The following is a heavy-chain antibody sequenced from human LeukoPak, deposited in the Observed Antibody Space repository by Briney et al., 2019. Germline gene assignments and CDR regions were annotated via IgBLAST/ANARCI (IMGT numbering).Heavy chain of an antibody. CDR2: INPNSGGT. Sequence: SVKVSCKASGYTFTGYYMHWVRQAPGQGLEWMGWINPNSGGTNYAQKFHGRVTMTRDTSTSTTYLELSSLRADDPAVYYCAREEYGVPDFWGKGTLVTVSS. CDR3: AREEYGVPDF. V-gene: IGHV1-2*02. D-gene: IGHD2-8*01. J-gene: IGHJ4*02. CDR1: GYTFTGYY.